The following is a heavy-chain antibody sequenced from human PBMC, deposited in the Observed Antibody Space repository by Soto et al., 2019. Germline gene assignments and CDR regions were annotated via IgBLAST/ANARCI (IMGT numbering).Heavy chain of an antibody. CDR3: ARAAGLLTYCYDMDV. V-gene: IGHV4-4*02. J-gene: IGHJ6*03. CDR2: IYQSGST. D-gene: IGHD6-19*01. Sequence: QVLLQESGPGLVTPSGTLSLTCAVSGGSITSSNWWSWIRQSPGKGLDWIGEIYQSGSTNYIPSLKSLVTISVDKSKNQFSLKMRSVTAADTAVYYCARAAGLLTYCYDMDVWGKGITVTVSS. CDR1: GGSITSSNW.